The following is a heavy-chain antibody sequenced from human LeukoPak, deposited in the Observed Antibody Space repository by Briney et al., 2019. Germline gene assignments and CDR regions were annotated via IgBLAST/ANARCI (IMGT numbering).Heavy chain of an antibody. CDR1: GFTFSSYS. CDR2: ISSSSNYI. D-gene: IGHD3-16*01. CDR3: ARDHPPFAVFDF. Sequence: GGSLRLSCAASGFTFSSYSMNWVRQAPGKGLGWVSSISSSSNYIYYADSVKGRFTISRDNAKNSLYLQMNSLRAEDTAVYYCARDHPPFAVFDFWGQGTLVTVSS. V-gene: IGHV3-21*01. J-gene: IGHJ4*02.